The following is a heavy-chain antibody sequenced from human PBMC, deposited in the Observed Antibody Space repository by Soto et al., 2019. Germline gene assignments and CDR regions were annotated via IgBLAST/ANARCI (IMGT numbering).Heavy chain of an antibody. CDR2: INIDGSTT. V-gene: IGHV3-74*01. D-gene: IGHD2-15*01. CDR1: GFTFSSYW. CDR3: GRGGRGFAS. J-gene: IGHJ4*02. Sequence: EVQLVESGGGLVQPGGALRLSCAASGFTFSSYWMHWVRQAPGKGLVWVSHINIDGSTTNYAGSVKGRFTISRDNAKNTLYLQVTSLRDEDTVVYFCGRGGRGFASWCRGTLATVSP.